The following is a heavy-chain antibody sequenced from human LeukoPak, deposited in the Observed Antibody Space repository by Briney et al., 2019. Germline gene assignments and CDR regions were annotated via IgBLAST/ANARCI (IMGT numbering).Heavy chain of an antibody. D-gene: IGHD1-26*01. CDR2: IYYSGST. V-gene: IGHV4-59*01. CDR1: GGSISSYY. CDR3: AREWESNDAFDI. J-gene: IGHJ3*02. Sequence: KSSETLSLTCTVSGGSISSYYWSWIRQPPGKGLEWIGYIYYSGSTNYNPSLKSRVTISVDTSKNQFSLKLSSVTAADTAVYYCAREWESNDAFDIWGQGTMVTVSS.